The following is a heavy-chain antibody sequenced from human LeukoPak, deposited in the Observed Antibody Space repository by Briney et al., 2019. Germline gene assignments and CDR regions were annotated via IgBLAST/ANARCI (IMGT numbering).Heavy chain of an antibody. CDR3: ARDQGMVRGVLSRAFDI. V-gene: IGHV1-3*01. CDR2: INVGNGNT. Sequence: GASVTVSCTASGYTFTSYARHWVRQPPGQRLEGRGWINVGNGNTKYSQKFQGRVTITRDTSASTAYMELSSLRSEDTAVYYCARDQGMVRGVLSRAFDIWGQGTVVTVSS. J-gene: IGHJ3*02. CDR1: GYTFTSYA. D-gene: IGHD3-10*01.